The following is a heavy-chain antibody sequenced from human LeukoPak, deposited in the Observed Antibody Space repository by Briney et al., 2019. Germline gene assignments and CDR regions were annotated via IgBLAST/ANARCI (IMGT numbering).Heavy chain of an antibody. D-gene: IGHD6-13*01. V-gene: IGHV1-46*01. CDR2: INPSGGST. Sequence: ASVKVSCKASGYTFTSYYMHWVRQAPGQGLEWMGIINPSGGSTSYAQKFQGRVTITADKSTSTAYMELSSLRSEDTAVYYCARERDMGYSSSWYHAFDIWGQGTMVTVSS. CDR3: ARERDMGYSSSWYHAFDI. CDR1: GYTFTSYY. J-gene: IGHJ3*02.